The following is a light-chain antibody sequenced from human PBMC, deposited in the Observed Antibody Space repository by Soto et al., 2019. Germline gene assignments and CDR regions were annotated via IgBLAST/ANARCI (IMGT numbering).Light chain of an antibody. V-gene: IGKV1-27*01. J-gene: IGKJ1*01. CDR3: LKYTKDAPGT. CDR2: YVS. CDR1: QDIGQY. Sequence: DIQMTQSPSSLSASVGDRVTLTCRASQDIGQYLAWYQQRPGTVPKLLIYYVSNLQSGVPSRFSGSGSGTEFTLSISSLQPEDVATYYCLKYTKDAPGTFGQGTKVEI.